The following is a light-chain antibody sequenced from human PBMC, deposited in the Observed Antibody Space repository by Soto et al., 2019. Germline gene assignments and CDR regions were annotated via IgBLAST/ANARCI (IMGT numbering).Light chain of an antibody. Sequence: QSALTQPASVSGSPGQSITISCTGTSSDVGGYDYVSWYQQHPGKAPKLMIFEVTNRPSGVSNRFSGSKSGNTASLTISGLRAEDEADYYCSSYAGSSNVFGTGTKLTVL. J-gene: IGLJ1*01. CDR3: SSYAGSSNV. CDR1: SSDVGGYDY. V-gene: IGLV2-14*01. CDR2: EVT.